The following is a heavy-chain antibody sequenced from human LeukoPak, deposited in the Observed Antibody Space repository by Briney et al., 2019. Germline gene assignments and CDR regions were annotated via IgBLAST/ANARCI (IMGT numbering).Heavy chain of an antibody. CDR2: IHYSGRA. D-gene: IGHD3-16*01. Sequence: SETLSLTCTVSGGSISGYYWTWVRQPPGKGLEWIGQIHYSGRADYNPSLKSRITISVGTSKNQMSLKLTSVTAADTAIYYCARFGVDYDMGVWGQGTTVTVSS. J-gene: IGHJ6*02. CDR3: ARFGVDYDMGV. V-gene: IGHV4-59*01. CDR1: GGSISGYY.